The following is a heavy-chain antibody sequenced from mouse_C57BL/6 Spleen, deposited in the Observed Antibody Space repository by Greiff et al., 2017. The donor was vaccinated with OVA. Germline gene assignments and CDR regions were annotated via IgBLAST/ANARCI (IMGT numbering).Heavy chain of an antibody. D-gene: IGHD3-2*02. CDR2: INPGSGGT. Sequence: QVQLKESGAELVRPGPSVKVSCKASGYAFTNYLIEWVKQRPGQGLEWIGVINPGSGGTNYNEKFKGKATLTADKSSSTAYMQLSSLTSEDSAVYFCASQTAQATGGFAYWGQGTLVTVSA. J-gene: IGHJ3*01. V-gene: IGHV1-54*01. CDR1: GYAFTNYL. CDR3: ASQTAQATGGFAY.